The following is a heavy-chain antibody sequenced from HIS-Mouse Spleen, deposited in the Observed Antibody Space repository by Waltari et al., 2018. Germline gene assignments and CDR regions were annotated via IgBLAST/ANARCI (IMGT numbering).Heavy chain of an antibody. V-gene: IGHV3-30-3*01. D-gene: IGHD6-19*01. Sequence: QVQLVESGGGVVQPGRSLRLSCAASGFTFSSYAMNWVRQAPGKEREWVAFIPCVGSNKNYADSLKGRLIISSDNSKNTLYLQLNSLRAEDTAVYYCAGVNGIAVAGTDAFDIWGQGTMVTVSS. CDR2: IPCVGSNK. CDR3: AGVNGIAVAGTDAFDI. J-gene: IGHJ3*02. CDR1: GFTFSSYA.